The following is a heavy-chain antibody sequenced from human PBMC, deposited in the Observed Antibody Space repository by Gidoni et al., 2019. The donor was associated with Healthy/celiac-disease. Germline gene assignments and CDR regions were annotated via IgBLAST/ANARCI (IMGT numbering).Heavy chain of an antibody. CDR3: ARARDSSGSLVAFDL. Sequence: QVQLQQWGAGRVKPSETRSLTCAGDGGSVGGYYWSWIRQPPGKGREWIGEINHSGSTTSTPSLTSRVTISVDTSKNQFSLKLSSVTAADTAVYYCARARDSSGSLVAFDLWGQGTMVTVSS. CDR1: GGSVGGYY. CDR2: INHSGST. V-gene: IGHV4-34*01. D-gene: IGHD3-22*01. J-gene: IGHJ3*01.